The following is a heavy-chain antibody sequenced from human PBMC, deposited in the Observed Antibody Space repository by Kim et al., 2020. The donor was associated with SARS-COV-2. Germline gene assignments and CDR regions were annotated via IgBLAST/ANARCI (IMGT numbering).Heavy chain of an antibody. J-gene: IGHJ5*02. CDR3: ARDRSSTRSRFDP. D-gene: IGHD6-13*01. Sequence: YAQRAQGRVTMTDDKSTGTAYMELSSLRSEDTAVYYCARDRSSTRSRFDPWGQGTLVTVSS. V-gene: IGHV1-69*04.